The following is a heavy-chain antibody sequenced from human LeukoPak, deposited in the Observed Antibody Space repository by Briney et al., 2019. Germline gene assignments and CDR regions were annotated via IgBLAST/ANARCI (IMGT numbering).Heavy chain of an antibody. V-gene: IGHV1-69*04. CDR2: IIPLLDIS. D-gene: IGHD3-10*01. CDR3: ARDGYYGSGSYYNRWFDP. J-gene: IGHJ5*02. Sequence: GASVKVSCKASGGTFSNYAISWVRQAPGQGLEWMGRIIPLLDISDYAQKFQGRVTMTTDTSTSTAYMELRSLRSDDTAVYYCARDGYYGSGSYYNRWFDPWGQGTLVTVSS. CDR1: GGTFSNYA.